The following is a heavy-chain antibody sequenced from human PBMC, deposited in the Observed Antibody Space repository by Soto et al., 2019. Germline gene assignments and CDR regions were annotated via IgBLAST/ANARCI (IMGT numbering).Heavy chain of an antibody. V-gene: IGHV3-21*01. CDR2: ITSGSSYI. CDR1: GFTFSDYT. Sequence: LRLSCAASGFTFSDYTMNWVRQAPGKGLEWVSSITSGSSYIYYADSVKGRFTISRDNAKNSLYLQINSLRAEDTAMYYCARSSFDYWGQGTLVTVSS. J-gene: IGHJ4*02. CDR3: ARSSFDY.